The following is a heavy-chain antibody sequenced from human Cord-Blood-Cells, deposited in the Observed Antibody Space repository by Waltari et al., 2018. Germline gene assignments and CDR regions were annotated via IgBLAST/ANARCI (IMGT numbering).Heavy chain of an antibody. CDR1: GGSVSRGSYY. V-gene: IGHV4-61*01. Sequence: QVQLQESGPGLVKPSETLSLTCTVSGGSVSRGSYYWSWIRQPPGKGLEWIGYIYYSGSTNYNPSLKSRVTISVDTSKNQFSLKLSSVTAADTAVYYCARFSGSAYAFDIWGQGTMVTVSS. CDR2: IYYSGST. J-gene: IGHJ3*02. D-gene: IGHD6-25*01. CDR3: ARFSGSAYAFDI.